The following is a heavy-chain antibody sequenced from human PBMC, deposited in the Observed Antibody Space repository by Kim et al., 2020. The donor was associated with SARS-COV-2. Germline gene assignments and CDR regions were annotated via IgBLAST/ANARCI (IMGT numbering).Heavy chain of an antibody. Sequence: GGSLRLSCAASGFIFSSYAMHWVRQAPGKGLEWVAIISYDGTNKYYADSVKGRVTISRDNSKNTLYLQMNSLRPEDTAVYFCARDRLAVAGTDYMDVWG. V-gene: IGHV3-30*04. D-gene: IGHD6-19*01. CDR3: ARDRLAVAGTDYMDV. CDR1: GFIFSSYA. CDR2: ISYDGTNK. J-gene: IGHJ6*03.